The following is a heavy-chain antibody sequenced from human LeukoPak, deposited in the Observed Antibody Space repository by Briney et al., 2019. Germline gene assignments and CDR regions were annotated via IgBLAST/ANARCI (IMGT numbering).Heavy chain of an antibody. V-gene: IGHV4-59*08. CDR2: IYYSGST. D-gene: IGHD3-22*01. CDR3: ARHGDYYDSSGYYLPFDY. J-gene: IGHJ4*02. Sequence: SETLSLTCAVYGGSFSGYYWSWIRQPPGKGLEWIGYIYYSGSTNYNPSLKSRVTISVDTSKNQFSLKLSSVTAADTAVYYCARHGDYYDSSGYYLPFDYWGQGTLVTVSS. CDR1: GGSFSGYY.